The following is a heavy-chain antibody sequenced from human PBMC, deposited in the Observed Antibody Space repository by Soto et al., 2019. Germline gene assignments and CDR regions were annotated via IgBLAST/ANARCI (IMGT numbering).Heavy chain of an antibody. CDR1: GGSISSYY. V-gene: IGHV4-59*01. J-gene: IGHJ6*02. CDR3: ARDKGAVAGLPMDV. Sequence: PSETLSLTCTVSGGSISSYYWSWIRQPPGKGLEWAGYIYYSGSTNYNPSLKSRVTISVDTSKNQFSLKLSSVTAADTAVYYCARDKGAVAGLPMDVWGQGTTVTVSS. CDR2: IYYSGST. D-gene: IGHD6-19*01.